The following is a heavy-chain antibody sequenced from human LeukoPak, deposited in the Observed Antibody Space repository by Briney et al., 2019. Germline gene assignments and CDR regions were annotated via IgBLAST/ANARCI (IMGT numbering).Heavy chain of an antibody. J-gene: IGHJ4*02. CDR2: IYYSGST. CDR3: ASIFPEGYSYGYFDY. Sequence: SETLSLTCTVSGGSISSGSYYWSWIRQPPGKGLEWIGSIYYSGSTYYNPSLKSRVTISVDTSKNQFSLKLSSVTAADTAVYYCASIFPEGYSYGYFDYWGQGTLVTVSS. CDR1: GGSISSGSYY. V-gene: IGHV4-39*07. D-gene: IGHD5-18*01.